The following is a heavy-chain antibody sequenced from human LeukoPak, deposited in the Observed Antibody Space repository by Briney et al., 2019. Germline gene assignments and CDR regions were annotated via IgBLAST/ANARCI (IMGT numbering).Heavy chain of an antibody. D-gene: IGHD2-8*01. Sequence: ASVKVSCKASGYTFTSYGISWVRQAPGQGLEWMGWISAYNGNTNYAQKLQGGVTMTTDTSTSTAYMELRSLRSDDTAVYYCARRQGYCTNGVCYENWFDPWGQGTLVTVSS. CDR1: GYTFTSYG. CDR2: ISAYNGNT. J-gene: IGHJ5*02. CDR3: ARRQGYCTNGVCYENWFDP. V-gene: IGHV1-18*01.